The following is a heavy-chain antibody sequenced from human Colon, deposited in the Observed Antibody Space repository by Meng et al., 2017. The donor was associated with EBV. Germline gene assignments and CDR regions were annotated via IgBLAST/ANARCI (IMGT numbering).Heavy chain of an antibody. CDR1: DGSINNNNFY. J-gene: IGHJ4*02. CDR3: VRVLRPGYSNKYHYYFDY. V-gene: IGHV4-39*07. Sequence: QLQPQESGPGLVKPSETLSLTCFVSDGSINNNNFYWGWIRQSPGRGLEWIGSIYYSASTYYNPSLRGRVTISVDTSKNQFSLRLSSVTAADTAVYYCVRVLRPGYSNKYHYYFDYWGQGTLVTVSS. D-gene: IGHD6-13*01. CDR2: IYYSAST.